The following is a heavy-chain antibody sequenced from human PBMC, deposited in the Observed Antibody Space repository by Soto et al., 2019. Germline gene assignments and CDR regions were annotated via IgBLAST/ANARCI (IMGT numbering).Heavy chain of an antibody. CDR2: IYYSGST. Sequence: SDTLSLTCTVSGGSISNYYWSWIRQPPGKGLEWIGYIYYSGSTHYIPSLESRVTISVDTSKNLFSLRLSSVTAADTAVYYCARHIPMAGTVFDYWGQGTLVTVS. CDR1: GGSISNYY. V-gene: IGHV4-59*08. D-gene: IGHD6-19*01. CDR3: ARHIPMAGTVFDY. J-gene: IGHJ4*02.